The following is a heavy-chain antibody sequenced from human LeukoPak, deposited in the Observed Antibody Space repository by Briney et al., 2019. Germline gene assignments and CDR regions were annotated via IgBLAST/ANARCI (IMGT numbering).Heavy chain of an antibody. D-gene: IGHD6-6*01. CDR1: GGTFSSYA. CDR2: IIPIFGTA. Sequence: GASVKVSCKAPGGTFSSYAISWVRQAPGQGLEWMGGIIPIFGTANYAQKFQGRVTITTGESTSTAYMELSSLRSEDTAFYYCAGSITAVGYYYYMDVWGKGTTVTVSS. CDR3: AGSITAVGYYYYMDV. V-gene: IGHV1-69*05. J-gene: IGHJ6*03.